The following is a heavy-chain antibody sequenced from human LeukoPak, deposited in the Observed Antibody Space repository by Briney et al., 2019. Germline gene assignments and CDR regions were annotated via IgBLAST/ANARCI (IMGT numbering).Heavy chain of an antibody. D-gene: IGHD1-26*01. CDR1: GGSISSYY. J-gene: IGHJ4*02. V-gene: IGHV4-59*08. CDR3: ARLRVGATSRSVDY. CDR2: IYYSGST. Sequence: SETLSLTCTVSGGSISSYYWSWIRQPPGKGLEWIGYIYYSGSTNYNPSLKSRVTISVDTSKNQFSLKLSSVTAADTAVYYCARLRVGATSRSVDYWGQGTLVTVPS.